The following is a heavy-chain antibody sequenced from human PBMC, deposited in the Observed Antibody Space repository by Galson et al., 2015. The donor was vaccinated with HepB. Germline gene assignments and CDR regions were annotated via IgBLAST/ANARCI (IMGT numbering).Heavy chain of an antibody. CDR2: FDPEDGET. V-gene: IGHV1-24*01. CDR3: ATVRSFPSPLRQDHVDTAMVL. J-gene: IGHJ3*01. Sequence: SVKVSCKVSGYTLTELSMHWVRQAPGKGLEWMGGFDPEDGETIYAQKFQGRVTMTEDTSTDTAYMELSSLRSEDTAVYYCATVRSFPSPLRQDHVDTAMVLWGQGTMGTVSS. D-gene: IGHD5-18*01. CDR1: GYTLTELS.